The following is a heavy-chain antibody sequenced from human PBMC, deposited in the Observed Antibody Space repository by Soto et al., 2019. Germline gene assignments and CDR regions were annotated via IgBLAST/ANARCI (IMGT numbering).Heavy chain of an antibody. D-gene: IGHD3-10*01. V-gene: IGHV1-69*08. CDR2: IIPILGIA. CDR1: GGTFSSYT. J-gene: IGHJ3*02. Sequence: QVQLVQSGAEVKKPGSSVKVSCKASGGTFSSYTISWVRQAPGQGLEWMGRIIPILGIANYAQKFQGRVTITADKSTSTAYMELSSLRSEDTAVYYCAREGSVTMVRGADAFDIWGQGTMVTVSS. CDR3: AREGSVTMVRGADAFDI.